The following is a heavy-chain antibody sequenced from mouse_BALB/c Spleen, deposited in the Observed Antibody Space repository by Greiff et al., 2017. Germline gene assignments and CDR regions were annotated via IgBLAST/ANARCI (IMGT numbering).Heavy chain of an antibody. CDR1: GYTFTSYV. J-gene: IGHJ3*01. V-gene: IGHV1-14*01. CDR3: ASGNLRGFAY. D-gene: IGHD2-12*01. CDR2: INPYNDGT. Sequence: VQLQQSGPELVKPGASVKMSCTASGYTFTSYVMHWVKQKPGQGLEWIGYINPYNDGTKYNEKFKGKAILTSDKSSSTAYMELSSLTSEDSAVYCCASGNLRGFAYWGQGTLVTVSA.